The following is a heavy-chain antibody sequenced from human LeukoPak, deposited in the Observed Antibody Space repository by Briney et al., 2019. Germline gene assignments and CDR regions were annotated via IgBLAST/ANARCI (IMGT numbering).Heavy chain of an antibody. J-gene: IGHJ6*02. CDR1: GYTFTSYG. Sequence: GASVKVSCKASGYTFTSYGISWVRQAPGQGLEGMGWISAYNGNTNDAQKLQGRVTMTTDTSTSTAYMELRSLRSDDTAVYYCARERGSSGYYYYYYGMDVWGQGTTVTVSS. D-gene: IGHD3-22*01. CDR3: ARERGSSGYYYYYYGMDV. V-gene: IGHV1-18*01. CDR2: ISAYNGNT.